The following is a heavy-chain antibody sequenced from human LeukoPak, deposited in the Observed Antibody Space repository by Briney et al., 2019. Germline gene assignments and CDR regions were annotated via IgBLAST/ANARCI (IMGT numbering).Heavy chain of an antibody. CDR2: INHSGST. CDR1: GGSFSGYY. Sequence: SETLSLTCAVYGGSFSGYYWSWIRQPPGKGLEWIGEINHSGSTNYNPSLKSRATISVDTSKNQFSLKLSSVTAADTAVYYCARGRTMVRGEEANWFDPWGQGTLVTVSS. CDR3: ARGRTMVRGEEANWFDP. D-gene: IGHD3-10*01. J-gene: IGHJ5*02. V-gene: IGHV4-34*01.